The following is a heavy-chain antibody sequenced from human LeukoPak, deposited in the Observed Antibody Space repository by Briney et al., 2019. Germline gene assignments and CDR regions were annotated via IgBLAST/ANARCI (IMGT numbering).Heavy chain of an antibody. Sequence: GGSLRLSCVASGLTFSSYWMHWVRQAPGKGLVWVSRINADGSSITYADSVKGRFTISRDNAKNTLYLQMNSLRAEDAAVYYCARDGRLHGGSGSHYDYWGQGTLVTVSS. V-gene: IGHV3-74*01. D-gene: IGHD3-10*01. CDR1: GLTFSSYW. J-gene: IGHJ4*02. CDR2: INADGSSI. CDR3: ARDGRLHGGSGSHYDY.